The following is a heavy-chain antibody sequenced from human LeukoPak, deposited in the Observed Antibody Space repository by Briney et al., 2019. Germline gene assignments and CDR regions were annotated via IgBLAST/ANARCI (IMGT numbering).Heavy chain of an antibody. D-gene: IGHD3-22*01. J-gene: IGHJ5*02. CDR1: VGSFSGYY. CDR3: ARVNYFDSGGYYWWFDP. Sequence: SETLSLTCAVYVGSFSGYYWSWIRQPPGKGLEWIGEINHSGSTNYNPSLKSRVTTSVDPSKNQVSLKLTSVTAADTAVYYCARVNYFDSGGYYWWFDPWGREPWSPSPQ. V-gene: IGHV4-34*01. CDR2: INHSGST.